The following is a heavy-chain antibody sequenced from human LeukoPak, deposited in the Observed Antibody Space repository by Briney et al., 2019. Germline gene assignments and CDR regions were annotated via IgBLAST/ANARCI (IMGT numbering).Heavy chain of an antibody. CDR2: ISSSSSYI. J-gene: IGHJ5*02. V-gene: IGHV3-21*01. D-gene: IGHD2/OR15-2a*01. CDR3: ASGFYGGWFDP. Sequence: PGGSLRLSCAASGFTFSSYSLNGVRQAPGKGREWVSSISSSSSYIYYADSVKGRFTISRDNAKNSLYLQMNSLRAEDTAVYYCASGFYGGWFDPWGQGTLVTVSS. CDR1: GFTFSSYS.